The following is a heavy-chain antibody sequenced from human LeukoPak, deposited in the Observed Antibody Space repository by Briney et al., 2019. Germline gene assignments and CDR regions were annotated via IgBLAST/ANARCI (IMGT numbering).Heavy chain of an antibody. J-gene: IGHJ4*02. D-gene: IGHD6-19*01. CDR2: INAGNGNT. V-gene: IGHV1-3*01. CDR3: ARSIVYSSDADGGYYFDY. CDR1: GYTFTSFA. Sequence: ASVKVFCSASGYTFTSFAIHWVRHATGQRLEGMGWINAGNGNTKFSQHFQGRVSITRDTSASTAYMELSYLRSEDTAHYCCARSIVYSSDADGGYYFDYWGQGTLVTVPS.